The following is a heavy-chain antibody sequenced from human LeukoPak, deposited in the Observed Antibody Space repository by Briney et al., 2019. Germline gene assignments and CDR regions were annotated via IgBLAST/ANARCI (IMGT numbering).Heavy chain of an antibody. CDR3: ARVSGSGSYRAFDY. CDR1: GYSISSGYY. CDR2: IYHSGST. V-gene: IGHV4-38-2*02. Sequence: SETLSLTCTVSGYSISSGYYWGWIRQPPGKGLEWIGSIYHSGSTYYNPSLKSRVTISVDTSKNQFSLKLSSVTAADTALYYCARVSGSGSYRAFDYWGQGTLVTVSS. D-gene: IGHD3-10*01. J-gene: IGHJ4*02.